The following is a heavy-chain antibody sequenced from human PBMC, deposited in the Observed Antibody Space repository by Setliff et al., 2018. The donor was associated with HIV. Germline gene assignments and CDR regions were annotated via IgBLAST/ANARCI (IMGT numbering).Heavy chain of an antibody. Sequence: PGGSLRLSCAGSGFAFSPAWMTWVRQAPGKGLEWIGRIRSMREGGTTDYAAPVNGRFSISRDDSKNTLYLQMDSLKTDDTAVYYCTTDDGSGTFYPPPYFDYWGHGTLVTVSS. V-gene: IGHV3-15*01. CDR3: TTDDGSGTFYPPPYFDY. CDR2: IRSMREGGTT. J-gene: IGHJ4*01. CDR1: GFAFSPAW. D-gene: IGHD3-10*01.